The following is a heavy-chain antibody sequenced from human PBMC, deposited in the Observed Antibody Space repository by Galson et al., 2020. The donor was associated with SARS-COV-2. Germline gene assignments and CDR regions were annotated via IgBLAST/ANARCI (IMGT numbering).Heavy chain of an antibody. CDR3: AAPYCSGGSCHDAFDI. D-gene: IGHD2-15*01. CDR2: IGVGSGNT. Sequence: SVKVSCKASGFTFTSSAVQWVRQARGQRLEWIGWIGVGSGNTNYAQKFQERVTITRDMSTSTAYMELSSLRSEDTAVYYCAAPYCSGGSCHDAFDIWGQGTMVTVSS. V-gene: IGHV1-58*01. J-gene: IGHJ3*02. CDR1: GFTFTSSA.